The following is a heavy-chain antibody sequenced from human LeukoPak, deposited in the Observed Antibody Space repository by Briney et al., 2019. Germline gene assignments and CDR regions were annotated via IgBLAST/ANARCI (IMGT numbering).Heavy chain of an antibody. CDR2: IRTETHGGTA. CDR3: TSYEGAFDI. Sequence: GGTLRLSCTASGFRLGDYAMSWVRQAPGKGLEWVGFIRTETHGGTAEYAASVKGRFTISRDDSKRIAYLQMNSLKTEDTAVYYCTSYEGAFDIWGQGTMVTVSS. CDR1: GFRLGDYA. D-gene: IGHD3-16*01. V-gene: IGHV3-49*04. J-gene: IGHJ3*02.